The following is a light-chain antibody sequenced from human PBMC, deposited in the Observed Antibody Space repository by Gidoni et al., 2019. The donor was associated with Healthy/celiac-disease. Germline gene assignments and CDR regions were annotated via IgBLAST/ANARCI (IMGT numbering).Light chain of an antibody. J-gene: IGLJ2*01. CDR1: NIGSKN. V-gene: IGLV3-9*01. Sequence: SYELTQPLSVSVALGQTARITCGGNNIGSKNVHWYQQKPGQAPVLVIYRDSNRPSGIPERFSGSNSGNTATLTISRAQAGDEADYYCQVWDSSIACVVFGGGTKLTVL. CDR3: QVWDSSIACVV. CDR2: RDS.